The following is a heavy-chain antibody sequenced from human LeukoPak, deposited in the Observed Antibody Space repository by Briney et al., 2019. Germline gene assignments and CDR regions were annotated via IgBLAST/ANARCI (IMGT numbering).Heavy chain of an antibody. V-gene: IGHV1-69*06. J-gene: IGHJ6*02. CDR3: ATGYLVTAGLMDV. CDR1: GGTFSSYA. D-gene: IGHD6-13*01. CDR2: IIPIFGTA. Sequence: SVKVSCKASGGTFSSYAISWVRQAPGQGLEWMGGIIPIFGTANYAQKFQGRVTMTEDTSTDTAYMELSSLRSEDTAVYYCATGYLVTAGLMDVWGQGTTVTVSS.